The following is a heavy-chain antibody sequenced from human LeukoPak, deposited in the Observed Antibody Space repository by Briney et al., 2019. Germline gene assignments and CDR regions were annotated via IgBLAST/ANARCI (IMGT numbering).Heavy chain of an antibody. V-gene: IGHV4-59*01. CDR2: IYYSGST. Sequence: PSETLSLTCTVSGVSISSYYWSWIRQPPGKGLEWVCDIYYSGSTKYNPSLKSRVTISVDTSKNQFSLKLTSVTAADTAVYYCARVPPGTSHFDYWGQGTLVTVSS. CDR3: ARVPPGTSHFDY. J-gene: IGHJ4*02. D-gene: IGHD1-7*01. CDR1: GVSISSYY.